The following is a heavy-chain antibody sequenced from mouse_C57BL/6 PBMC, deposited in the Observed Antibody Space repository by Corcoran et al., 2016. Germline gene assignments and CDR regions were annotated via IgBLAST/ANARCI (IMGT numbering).Heavy chain of an antibody. CDR3: ARKDGYYLDY. V-gene: IGHV1-80*01. CDR1: CSAFSSSW. J-gene: IGHJ2*01. D-gene: IGHD2-3*01. Sequence: QLHPSFSSLVQPGASVKISCKASCSAFSSSWMNWVKQRPGQGLEWIGQIYPGDGDTNYNGKFKGKATLTADKSSSTAYMQLSSLTYEDSAVYFCARKDGYYLDYWGQGTTLTVSS. CDR2: IYPGDGDT.